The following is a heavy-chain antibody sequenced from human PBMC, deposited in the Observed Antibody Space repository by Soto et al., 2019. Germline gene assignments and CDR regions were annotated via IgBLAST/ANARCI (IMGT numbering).Heavy chain of an antibody. V-gene: IGHV3-9*01. D-gene: IGHD3-22*01. J-gene: IGHJ6*02. CDR3: AKDTGDSSGYYYYYYYGMDV. CDR1: GFIFDNYA. CDR2: ISWNSGNV. Sequence: EVQLVESGGGLVQPGRSLRLSCAASGFIFDNYAMHWVRQAPGKGLEWVSGISWNSGNVGYADSVKGRFTISRDNAENSLYLQMNRLRHEDTALYYCAKDTGDSSGYYYYYYYGMDVWGQGTTVTVSS.